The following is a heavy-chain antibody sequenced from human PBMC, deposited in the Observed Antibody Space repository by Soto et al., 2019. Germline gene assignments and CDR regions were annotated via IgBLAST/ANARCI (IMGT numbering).Heavy chain of an antibody. CDR3: ARDGSYDSSGYYPTMVWIDP. Sequence: GASVKVSCKASVGTFSSYAISWVRQAPGQGLEWMGGIIPIFGTANYAQKFQGRVTITADESTSTAYMELSSLRSEDTAVYYCARDGSYDSSGYYPTMVWIDPWGQGTLVTGSS. J-gene: IGHJ5*02. CDR2: IIPIFGTA. CDR1: VGTFSSYA. D-gene: IGHD3-22*01. V-gene: IGHV1-69*13.